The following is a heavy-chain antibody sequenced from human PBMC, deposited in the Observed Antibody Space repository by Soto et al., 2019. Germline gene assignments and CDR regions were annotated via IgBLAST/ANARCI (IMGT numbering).Heavy chain of an antibody. Sequence: GWSVRLSCAASGVTFSSYVMSWVRQAPGKVLEWVSAISGSGGSTYYADSVKGRFTISTDNSKNTLYLQMNSLRAEDTAVYYCAKDRIPDFGGYSYGFFLGYWGQGTLVTVSS. CDR3: AKDRIPDFGGYSYGFFLGY. D-gene: IGHD5-18*01. J-gene: IGHJ4*02. CDR1: GVTFSSYV. CDR2: ISGSGGST. V-gene: IGHV3-23*01.